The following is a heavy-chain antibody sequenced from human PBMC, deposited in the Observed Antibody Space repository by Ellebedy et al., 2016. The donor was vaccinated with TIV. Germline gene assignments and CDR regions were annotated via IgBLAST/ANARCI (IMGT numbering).Heavy chain of an antibody. D-gene: IGHD5-24*01. CDR3: ASLEMATILDAFDI. V-gene: IGHV4-34*01. CDR1: GGSFSDYY. J-gene: IGHJ3*02. Sequence: MPSETLSLTCAVYGGSFSDYYWSWIRQPPGKGLEWIGEINRSGSTNYNPSLKSRVTISVDTSKNQFSLNLRSVTAADTAVYYCASLEMATILDAFDIWGQGTKVTVSS. CDR2: INRSGST.